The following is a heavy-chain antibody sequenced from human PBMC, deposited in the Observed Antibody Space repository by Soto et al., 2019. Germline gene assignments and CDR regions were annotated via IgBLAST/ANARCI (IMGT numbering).Heavy chain of an antibody. CDR2: IYHSGST. V-gene: IGHV4-30-2*01. CDR1: GGSISSGGYS. Sequence: QLQLQESGSGLVGPSQTLSLTCAVSGGSISSGGYSWNWIRQPPGKGLEWIGYIYHSGSTLYNPSLKSRVTISVDKSKNQFSLKLSSVTAADTAVYYCARDQFEGNWFDPWGQGTLVTVSS. J-gene: IGHJ5*02. CDR3: ARDQFEGNWFDP.